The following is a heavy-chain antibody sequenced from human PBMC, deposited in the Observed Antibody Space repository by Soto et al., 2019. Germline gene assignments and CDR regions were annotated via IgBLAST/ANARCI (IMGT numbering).Heavy chain of an antibody. D-gene: IGHD2-2*01. CDR3: VRYCSTTHGNGVATRTFDY. J-gene: IGHJ4*02. V-gene: IGHV3-11*04. CDR1: GGYKSSDDYY. CDR2: ISTSGSTV. Sequence: KAWASLYITCTDSGGYKSSDDYYWTWKRQPPGKGLEWVSYISTSGSTVYYADSVKGRFTISRDNTRNSLYLQMNSLRDEDTALYYCVRYCSTTHGNGVATRTFDYWGQGILVTVS.